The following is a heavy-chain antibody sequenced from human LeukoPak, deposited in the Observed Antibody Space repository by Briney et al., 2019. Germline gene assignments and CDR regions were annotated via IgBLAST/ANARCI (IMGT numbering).Heavy chain of an antibody. CDR1: GFTFGSYG. V-gene: IGHV3-23*01. Sequence: GGSLRLSCAASGFTFGSYGMSWVRQAPGKGLEWVSFITPNADRTSYADSVEGRLTISRDNPRNTLYMQMNSLRDEDTAIYYCAIMHGYYDGSGYWVQWGQGTLVTVSS. D-gene: IGHD3-22*01. CDR3: AIMHGYYDGSGYWVQ. J-gene: IGHJ1*01. CDR2: ITPNADRT.